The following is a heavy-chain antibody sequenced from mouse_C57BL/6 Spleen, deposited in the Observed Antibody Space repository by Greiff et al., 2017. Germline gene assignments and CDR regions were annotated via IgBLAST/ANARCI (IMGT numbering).Heavy chain of an antibody. D-gene: IGHD2-1*01. J-gene: IGHJ3*01. CDR3: ARDGIYYGNYWFAY. CDR2: ISYSGST. CDR1: GYSITSGYD. Sequence: DVQLQESGPGMVKPSQSLSLTCTVTGYSITSGYDWHWIRHFPGNKLEWMGYISYSGSTNYNPSLKSRISITHDTSKNHFFLKLNSVTTEDTATYYCARDGIYYGNYWFAYWGQGTLVTVSA. V-gene: IGHV3-1*01.